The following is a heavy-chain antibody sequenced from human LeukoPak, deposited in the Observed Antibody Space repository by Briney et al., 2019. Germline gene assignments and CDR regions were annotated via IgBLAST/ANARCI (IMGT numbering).Heavy chain of an antibody. J-gene: IGHJ4*02. V-gene: IGHV3-15*01. CDR2: IKIKTDGGTI. Sequence: PGGSLRLSCAASGFTFSNAWMSWVRQAPGKGLGWVGRIKIKTDGGTIEYGAPVKGRFTISRDDSKNTLYLQMNTLETEDTGVYYCTRISGSSSGPFDYWGQGSLVTVSS. D-gene: IGHD1-26*01. CDR3: TRISGSSSGPFDY. CDR1: GFTFSNAW.